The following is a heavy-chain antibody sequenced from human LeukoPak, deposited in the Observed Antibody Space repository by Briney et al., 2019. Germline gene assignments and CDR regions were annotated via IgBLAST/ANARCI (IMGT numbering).Heavy chain of an antibody. CDR3: ARVGSSWYYYYGMDV. CDR1: GGTFSSYA. J-gene: IGHJ6*02. CDR2: IIPILGIA. D-gene: IGHD6-13*01. Sequence: SVKVSCKASGGTFSSYAISWVRQAPGQGLEWMGRIIPILGIANYAQKLQGRVTITADKSTSTAYMELSSLRSEDTAVYYCARVGSSWYYYYGMDVWGQGTTVTVSS. V-gene: IGHV1-69*04.